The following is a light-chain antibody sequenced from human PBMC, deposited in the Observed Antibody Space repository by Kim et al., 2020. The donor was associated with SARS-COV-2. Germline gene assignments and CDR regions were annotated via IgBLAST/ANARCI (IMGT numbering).Light chain of an antibody. Sequence: SYELTQPPSVSVSPGQTARITCSGDALPNQYSYWYQQKPGQAPVLLIYKDTERPSGIPERFSGSSSGTTVTLTISGVQPEDEADYYCQSPDSSATYRVFGGGTQLTVL. V-gene: IGLV3-25*03. CDR1: ALPNQY. J-gene: IGLJ3*02. CDR2: KDT. CDR3: QSPDSSATYRV.